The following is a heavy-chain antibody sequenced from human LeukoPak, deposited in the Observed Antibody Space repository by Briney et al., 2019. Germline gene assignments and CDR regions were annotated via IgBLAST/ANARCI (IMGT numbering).Heavy chain of an antibody. D-gene: IGHD2-15*01. CDR1: GGSIRSYY. J-gene: IGHJ4*02. CDR3: AGGCSGGSCYWSSLFDY. CDR2: IYYSGST. V-gene: IGHV4-59*01. Sequence: MSSETLSLTCTVSGGSIRSYYWNWIRQPPGKGLEWIGYIYYSGSTNYNPSLRSRVSISVDTSKKQFSLKLSSVTAADTAVYYCAGGCSGGSCYWSSLFDYWGQGSLVTVSS.